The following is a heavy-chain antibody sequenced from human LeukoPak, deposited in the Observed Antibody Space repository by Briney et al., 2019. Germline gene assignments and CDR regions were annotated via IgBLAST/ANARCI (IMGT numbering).Heavy chain of an antibody. CDR3: ARGTDSSGYYSVAFDI. J-gene: IGHJ3*02. CDR2: IYTSGST. Sequence: SQTLSLTCTVSGGSISSGSYYWSWIRQPPGKGLEWIGRIYTSGSTNYNPSLKSRVTISVDTSKNQFSLKLSSVTAAATAVYYCARGTDSSGYYSVAFDIWGQGTMVTVSS. D-gene: IGHD3-22*01. V-gene: IGHV4-61*02. CDR1: GGSISSGSYY.